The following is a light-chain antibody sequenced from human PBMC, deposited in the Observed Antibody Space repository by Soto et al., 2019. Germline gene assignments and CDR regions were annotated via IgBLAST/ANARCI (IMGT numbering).Light chain of an antibody. CDR2: DAS. V-gene: IGKV3-11*01. CDR1: QSVSSY. Sequence: EIVLTQSPATLSLSPGERATLSCRASQSVSSYLLWYQQKPGQAPRLLIYDASNRAAGIPARFSGSGSGTDFTLNISSLEPEDFAVYYCQQRYNWRTFGQGTKV. J-gene: IGKJ1*01. CDR3: QQRYNWRT.